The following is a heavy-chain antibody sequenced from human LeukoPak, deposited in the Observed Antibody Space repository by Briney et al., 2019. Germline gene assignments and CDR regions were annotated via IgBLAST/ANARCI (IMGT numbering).Heavy chain of an antibody. Sequence: SETLSLTCTVSGGSISSYYWSWIRQPPGKGLEGMGYIYYSGSTNYNPSLKSRVTISVDTSKNQFSLKLSSVTAADTAVYYCARERAGSSWHEGWFDPWGQGTLVTVSS. CDR3: ARERAGSSWHEGWFDP. J-gene: IGHJ5*02. D-gene: IGHD6-13*01. CDR2: IYYSGST. CDR1: GGSISSYY. V-gene: IGHV4-59*01.